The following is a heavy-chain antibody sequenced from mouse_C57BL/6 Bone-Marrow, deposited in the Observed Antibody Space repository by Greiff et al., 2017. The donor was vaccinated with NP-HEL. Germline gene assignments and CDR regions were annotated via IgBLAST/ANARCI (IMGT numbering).Heavy chain of an antibody. CDR2: INPYNGGT. CDR1: GYTFTDYY. CDR3: ARGDYGNYGYFDV. J-gene: IGHJ1*03. D-gene: IGHD2-1*01. V-gene: IGHV1-19*01. Sequence: EVQLQQSGPVLVKPGASVKMSCKASGYTFTDYYMNWVKQSHGKSLEWIGVINPYNGGTSYNQKFKGKATLTVDKSSSTAYMELNSLTSEDSAVYYCARGDYGNYGYFDVWGTGTTVTVSS.